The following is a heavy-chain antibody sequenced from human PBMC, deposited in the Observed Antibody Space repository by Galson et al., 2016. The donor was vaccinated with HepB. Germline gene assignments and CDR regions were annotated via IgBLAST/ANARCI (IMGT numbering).Heavy chain of an antibody. CDR2: INSGYST. Sequence: SLRLSCAASGFTFRKYYMTWVRQAPGKGLEWVSVINSGYSTNYAASVQGRFTISRDNSKSTLYLQMDSLRAEDTAVYYWAREYFYRMDVWGKGTTVTVSS. CDR3: AREYFYRMDV. D-gene: IGHD2/OR15-2a*01. V-gene: IGHV3-53*01. J-gene: IGHJ6*03. CDR1: GFTFRKYY.